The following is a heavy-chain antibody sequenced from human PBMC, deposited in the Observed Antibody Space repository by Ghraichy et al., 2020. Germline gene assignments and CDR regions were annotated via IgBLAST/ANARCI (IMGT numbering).Heavy chain of an antibody. D-gene: IGHD2-2*01. V-gene: IGHV4-4*07. CDR1: GGSISSDY. Sequence: SETLSLTCTVSGGSISSDYWSWIRHPAGQGLEWIGRIYTSGSTSSNPSLKSRITMSVDPSKNQFSLTLSSVTAAATAVYYCAWDARAHCRSPGCYVHFDYWGQGTLVTVSS. J-gene: IGHJ4*02. CDR3: AWDARAHCRSPGCYVHFDY. CDR2: IYTSGST.